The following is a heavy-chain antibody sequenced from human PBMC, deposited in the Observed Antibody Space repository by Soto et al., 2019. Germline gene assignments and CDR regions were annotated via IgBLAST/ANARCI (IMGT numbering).Heavy chain of an antibody. CDR2: IYYSGST. Sequence: SETLSLTCTVSGGSISSYYWSWIRQPPGKGLEWIGYIYYSGSTNYNPSLKSRVTISVDTSKNQFSLKLSSVTAADTAVYYCARGPRQYWFDPWGQGALVTVSS. J-gene: IGHJ5*02. CDR1: GGSISSYY. V-gene: IGHV4-59*01. CDR3: ARGPRQYWFDP.